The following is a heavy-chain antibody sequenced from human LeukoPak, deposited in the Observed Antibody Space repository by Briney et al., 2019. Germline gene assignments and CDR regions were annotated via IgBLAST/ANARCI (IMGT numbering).Heavy chain of an antibody. D-gene: IGHD2-2*01. CDR1: GFTFSSYG. CDR3: AKCERVPAAYYYYYYMDV. J-gene: IGHJ6*03. Sequence: PGGSLRLSCAASGFTFSSYGMHWVRQAPGKGLEWVAFIRYDGSNKYYADSVKGRFTISRDNSKNTLYLQMNSLRAEDTAVYYCAKCERVPAAYYYYYYMDVWGKVTTVTVSS. V-gene: IGHV3-30*02. CDR2: IRYDGSNK.